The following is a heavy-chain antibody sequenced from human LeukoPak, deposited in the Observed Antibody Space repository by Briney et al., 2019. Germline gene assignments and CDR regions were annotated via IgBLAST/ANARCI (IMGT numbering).Heavy chain of an antibody. V-gene: IGHV3-11*06. CDR2: ISSSSSNT. J-gene: IGHJ4*02. CDR3: ASPAIRGYSYGYDY. CDR1: GFTFCDYY. D-gene: IGHD5-18*01. Sequence: GVTLRLSCAASGFTFCDYYMSWMRQAPGKGREGGSYISSSSSNTNYADSVKGRFTISRDNAKNSLYLQMNSLRAEDTAVYYCASPAIRGYSYGYDYWGQGNLVTVSS.